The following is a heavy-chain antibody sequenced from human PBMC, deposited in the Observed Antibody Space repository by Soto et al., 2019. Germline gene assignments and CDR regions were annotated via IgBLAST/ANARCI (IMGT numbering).Heavy chain of an antibody. CDR1: GYTFTSYG. V-gene: IGHV1-18*01. J-gene: IGHJ4*02. D-gene: IGHD5-18*01. CDR3: ARDTRGYSYDMMGWYYFDY. CDR2: ISAYNGNT. Sequence: ASVKVSCKASGYTFTSYGISWLRQAPGQGLEWMGWISAYNGNTNYAQKLQGRVTMTTDTSTSTAYMELRSLRSDDTAVYYCARDTRGYSYDMMGWYYFDYWGQGTLVTVSS.